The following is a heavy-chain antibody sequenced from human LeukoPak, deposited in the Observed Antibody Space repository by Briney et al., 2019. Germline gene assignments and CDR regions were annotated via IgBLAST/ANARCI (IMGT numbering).Heavy chain of an antibody. D-gene: IGHD1-14*01. Sequence: GGSLRLSCAASGFTFSTYSMNWVRQAPGKGLEWVSSITRSSYIYYADSVKGRFTISRDNAKNSLYLQMNSLRAEDTALYYCAKGLTFNYFDYWGQGTLVTVSS. J-gene: IGHJ4*02. V-gene: IGHV3-21*04. CDR1: GFTFSTYS. CDR3: AKGLTFNYFDY. CDR2: ITRSSYI.